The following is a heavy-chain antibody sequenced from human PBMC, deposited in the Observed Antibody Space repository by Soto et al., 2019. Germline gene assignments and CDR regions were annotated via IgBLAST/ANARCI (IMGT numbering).Heavy chain of an antibody. CDR3: AIYDSSGSRGFQH. CDR1: GGSISSGAYY. Sequence: QVQLQESGPGLVKPSQTLSLTCTVSGGSISSGAYYWSWIRQHPGKGLEWIGYIYYSGSTYYNPSLQSPLTISVDTSKVQFSLKLSSVTAADTAVYYCAIYDSSGSRGFQHWGQGTLVTVSS. CDR2: IYYSGST. J-gene: IGHJ1*01. D-gene: IGHD3-22*01. V-gene: IGHV4-31*01.